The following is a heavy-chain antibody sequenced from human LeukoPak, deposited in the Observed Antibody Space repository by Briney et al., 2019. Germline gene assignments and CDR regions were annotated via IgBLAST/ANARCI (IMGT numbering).Heavy chain of an antibody. J-gene: IGHJ4*02. Sequence: GGSLRLSCAASGFTFSSYCMHWVRQAPGKGLEWVAVIWYDGSNKYYADSVKGRFTISRDNSKNTLYLQMNSLRAEDTAVYYCARAGSGWQIDYWGQGTLVTVSS. CDR3: ARAGSGWQIDY. CDR2: IWYDGSNK. V-gene: IGHV3-33*01. D-gene: IGHD6-19*01. CDR1: GFTFSSYC.